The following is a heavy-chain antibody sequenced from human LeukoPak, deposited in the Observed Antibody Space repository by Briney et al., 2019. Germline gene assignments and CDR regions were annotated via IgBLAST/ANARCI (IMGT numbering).Heavy chain of an antibody. CDR3: ARGDILTGYRTFDY. Sequence: SETLSLTCTVSGGSITSYYWSWIRQPAGKGLEWIGRIYTSGSTNYTPSLKSRVTMSVDTSKNQFSLKLNSVTAADTAVYYCARGDILTGYRTFDYWGQGTLVTVSS. J-gene: IGHJ4*02. V-gene: IGHV4-4*07. D-gene: IGHD3-9*01. CDR2: IYTSGST. CDR1: GGSITSYY.